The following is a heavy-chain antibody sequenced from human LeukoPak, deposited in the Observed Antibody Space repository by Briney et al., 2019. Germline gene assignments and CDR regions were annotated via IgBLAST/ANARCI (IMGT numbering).Heavy chain of an antibody. CDR3: ARDSRFHNYDILTGYYHYYYGMDV. V-gene: IGHV1-46*01. CDR2: INPSGGST. D-gene: IGHD3-9*01. J-gene: IGHJ6*02. CDR1: GYTFTSYY. Sequence: GASVKVSCEASGYTFTSYYMHWVRQAPGQGLEWMGIINPSGGSTSYAQKFQGRVTMTRDTSTSTVYMELSSLRSEDTAVYYCARDSRFHNYDILTGYYHYYYGMDVWGQGTTVTVSS.